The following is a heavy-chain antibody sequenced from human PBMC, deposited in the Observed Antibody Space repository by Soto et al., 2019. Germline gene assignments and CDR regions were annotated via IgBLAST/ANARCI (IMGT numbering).Heavy chain of an antibody. Sequence: SETLSLTCAVYGGSFRGYYWSWIRQPPGKGLERIGEINHSGSTNYNRSLKSRVTTSVDTTKNQFCLRLGAVTAAEQAVYYCGSSSYDFWSGYYYYYYYMGVRGKGTTVTVSS. V-gene: IGHV4-34*01. CDR3: GSSSYDFWSGYYYYYYYMGV. D-gene: IGHD3-3*01. CDR1: GGSFRGYY. J-gene: IGHJ6*03. CDR2: INHSGST.